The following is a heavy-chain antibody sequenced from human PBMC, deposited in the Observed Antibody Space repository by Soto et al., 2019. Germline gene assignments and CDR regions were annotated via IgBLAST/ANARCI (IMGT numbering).Heavy chain of an antibody. D-gene: IGHD2-15*01. CDR1: GGSFSGYY. J-gene: IGHJ3*02. CDR2: INHSGST. CDR3: ARGTSYCSGGSCFVLPAPGAFDI. Sequence: QVQLQQWGAGLLKPSETLSLTCAVYGGSFSGYYWSWIRQPPGKGLEWIGEINHSGSTNYNPSLKRRVTISVGPSKTQFSLMLSSVTAAATAVYYCARGTSYCSGGSCFVLPAPGAFDIWGQGKMVTVSS. V-gene: IGHV4-34*01.